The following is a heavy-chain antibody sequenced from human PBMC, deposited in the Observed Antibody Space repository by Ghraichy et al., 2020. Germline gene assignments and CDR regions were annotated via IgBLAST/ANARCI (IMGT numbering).Heavy chain of an antibody. Sequence: GESLNISCKASGFSFSNSWMSWVRQSPEKGLEWVANINNDGKERYYVDSLKGRFTISRDNGKNSLFLQISRLTVDDTAVYYCSRDPKRGALDYWGQGTLVAVSA. CDR2: INNDGKER. J-gene: IGHJ4*02. CDR1: GFSFSNSW. V-gene: IGHV3-7*03. CDR3: SRDPKRGALDY. D-gene: IGHD3-10*01.